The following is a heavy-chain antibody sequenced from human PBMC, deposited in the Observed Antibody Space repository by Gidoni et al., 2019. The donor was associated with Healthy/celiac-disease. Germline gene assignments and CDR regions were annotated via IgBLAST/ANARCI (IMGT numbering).Heavy chain of an antibody. CDR1: GFTFSRYG. D-gene: IGHD6-19*01. V-gene: IGHV3-33*01. J-gene: IGHJ6*02. Sequence: QVQLVESGGGVVQPGRSLRLSCAASGFTFSRYGMHWVRQAPGKGLEWVAVIWYDGSNKYYADSVKGRFTISRDNSKNTLYLQMNSLRAEDTAVYYCARDKGSGWYYYYGMDVWGQGTTVTVSS. CDR3: ARDKGSGWYYYYGMDV. CDR2: IWYDGSNK.